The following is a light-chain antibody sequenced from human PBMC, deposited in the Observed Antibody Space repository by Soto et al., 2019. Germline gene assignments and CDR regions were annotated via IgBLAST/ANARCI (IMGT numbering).Light chain of an antibody. V-gene: IGKV3-20*01. J-gene: IGKJ3*01. Sequence: IVLTQSPGTLSLSPGERATLSCGASQSVTNNFLAWYQQKPGQAPRLLIYGASSRANGVPDRFSGSGSGTDFTITISRLEPGDFAVYYCQQYGTPLFTFGPGTKVDIK. CDR2: GAS. CDR1: QSVTNNF. CDR3: QQYGTPLFT.